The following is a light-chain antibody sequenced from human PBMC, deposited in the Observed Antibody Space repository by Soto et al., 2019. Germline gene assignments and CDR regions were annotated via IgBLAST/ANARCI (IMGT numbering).Light chain of an antibody. Sequence: SVLTQPASVSGCPGQSITISCAGTSSDVGLYDYVSWYQQHPGKAPQLMIYAVSNRPSGVSNRFSASKSGNTASLFISGLKADDEDDDDCSSYTSDRCYVIGRGRKVT. CDR1: SSDVGLYDY. CDR3: SSYTSDRCYV. V-gene: IGLV2-14*01. CDR2: AVS. J-gene: IGLJ1*01.